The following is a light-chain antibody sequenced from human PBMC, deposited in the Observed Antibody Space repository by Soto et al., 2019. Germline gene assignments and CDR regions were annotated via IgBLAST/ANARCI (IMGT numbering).Light chain of an antibody. CDR2: DAS. Sequence: EMVMTQSPATLSVSPGERATLSCRASHSVSSKLAWYQHKPGQAPRLLIYDASTRATGIPARFSGSGSGTEFTLTISSLQSEDFAVYYCQHYNNWPLTFGGGTKVEIK. CDR1: HSVSSK. CDR3: QHYNNWPLT. J-gene: IGKJ4*01. V-gene: IGKV3-15*01.